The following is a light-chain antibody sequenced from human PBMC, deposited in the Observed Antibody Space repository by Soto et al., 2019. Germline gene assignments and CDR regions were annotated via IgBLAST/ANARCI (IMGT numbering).Light chain of an antibody. J-gene: IGKJ2*01. CDR3: MQGTYWPYT. Sequence: EVLMTQPPLSLPVTLGQPASISSSSSQTPLYSDGNTYLSWLHQSPGQTPSRLIYKVSPRDSGVPDRFGGSGSGTDFTLQINRVEAEDVGVYYCMQGTYWPYTFGQGTKLEIK. CDR2: KVS. V-gene: IGKV2-30*01. CDR1: QTPLYSDGNTY.